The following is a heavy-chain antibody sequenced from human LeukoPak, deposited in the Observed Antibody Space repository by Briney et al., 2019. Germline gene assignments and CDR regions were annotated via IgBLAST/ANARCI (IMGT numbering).Heavy chain of an antibody. V-gene: IGHV4-39*07. Sequence: PSETLSLTCTVSGASSSSTPYSWGWIRQSPGKGLEWIGSLYYNGNTYYNPSLKSRVTIVKDASNKQFSLKLTSVTAADTAVYYRARRFPDGPYWFFDLWGRGTTVTVSS. CDR3: ARRFPDGPYWFFDL. CDR1: GASSSSTPYS. CDR2: LYYNGNT. D-gene: IGHD1-14*01. J-gene: IGHJ2*01.